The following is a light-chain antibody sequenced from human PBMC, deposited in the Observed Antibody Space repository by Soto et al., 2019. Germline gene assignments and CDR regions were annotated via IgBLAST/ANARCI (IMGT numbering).Light chain of an antibody. J-gene: IGLJ1*01. CDR2: DVS. CDR1: SSDVGGYKS. CDR3: CSYVGSYSYV. V-gene: IGLV2-11*01. Sequence: QSVLTQPRSVSGSPGQSVTVSCIGTSSDVGGYKSVSWYQQYPGKAPKLMIYDVSERPSRVPNRFSGSKSSNTASLTISGLQAEDEADYYCCSYVGSYSYVFGTGTKVTVL.